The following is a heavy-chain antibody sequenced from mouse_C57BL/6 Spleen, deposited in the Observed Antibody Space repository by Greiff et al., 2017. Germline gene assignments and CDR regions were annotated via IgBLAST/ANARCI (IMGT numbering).Heavy chain of an antibody. CDR2: IDPETGGT. Sequence: QVHVKQSGAELVRPGASVTLSCKASGYTFTDYEMHWVKQTPVHGLEWIGAIDPETGGTAYNQKFKGKAILTADKSSSTAYMELRSLTSEDSAVYYCTRSTGYYYAMDYWGQGTSVTVSS. CDR1: GYTFTDYE. V-gene: IGHV1-15*01. CDR3: TRSTGYYYAMDY. J-gene: IGHJ4*01.